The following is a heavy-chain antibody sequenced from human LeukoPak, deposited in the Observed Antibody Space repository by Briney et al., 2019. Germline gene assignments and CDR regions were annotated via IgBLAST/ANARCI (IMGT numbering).Heavy chain of an antibody. CDR3: ARLYGNYQNYFDY. Sequence: PSETLSLTCTVSDDSITIYYWSWIRQPPGKGLEWIGYIDHTGSTNYNPSLNSRVTISRDTSKNHFSLKLSSATAADTAVYYCARLYGNYQNYFDYWGQGTLVTVSS. D-gene: IGHD1-7*01. CDR1: DDSITIYY. J-gene: IGHJ4*02. CDR2: IDHTGST. V-gene: IGHV4-59*01.